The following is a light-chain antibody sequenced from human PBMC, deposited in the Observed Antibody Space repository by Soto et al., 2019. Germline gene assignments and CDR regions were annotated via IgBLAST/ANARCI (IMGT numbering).Light chain of an antibody. CDR2: DVT. J-gene: IGLJ1*01. V-gene: IGLV2-14*03. Sequence: QAVVTQPASVSGSPGQSITVSCTGTSSDVGGYNYVSWYQQHPGKAPRLMIYDVTNRPSGVSDRFSGSKSGNTASLTISGLQAEDEADYYCSSYRRGSTYVFGTGTKVT. CDR3: SSYRRGSTYV. CDR1: SSDVGGYNY.